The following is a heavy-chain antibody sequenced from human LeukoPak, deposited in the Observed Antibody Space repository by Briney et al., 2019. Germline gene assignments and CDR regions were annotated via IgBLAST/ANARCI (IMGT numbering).Heavy chain of an antibody. D-gene: IGHD4-17*01. CDR3: ARDLRVYGDYLGGNYYYMDV. CDR1: GGSISSSSYY. V-gene: IGHV4-39*07. CDR2: IYYSGST. J-gene: IGHJ6*03. Sequence: PSETLSLTCTVSGGSISSSSYYWGWIRQPPGKGLEWIGSIYYSGSTYYNPSLKSRVTISVDTSKNQFSLKLSSVTAADTAVYYCARDLRVYGDYLGGNYYYMDVWGKGTTVTVSS.